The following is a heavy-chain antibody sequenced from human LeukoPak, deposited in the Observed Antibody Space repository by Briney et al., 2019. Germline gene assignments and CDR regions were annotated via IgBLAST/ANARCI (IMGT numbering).Heavy chain of an antibody. D-gene: IGHD3-9*01. CDR3: ARGLRYFDWYPPPDY. Sequence: GGSLRLSCAASGFTFSSYEMNWVRQAPGKGLEWVSYISSSGSTIYYADSVKGRFTIPRDNAKNSLYLQMNSLRAEDTAVYYCARGLRYFDWYPPPDYWGQGTLVTVSS. V-gene: IGHV3-48*03. CDR1: GFTFSSYE. J-gene: IGHJ4*02. CDR2: ISSSGSTI.